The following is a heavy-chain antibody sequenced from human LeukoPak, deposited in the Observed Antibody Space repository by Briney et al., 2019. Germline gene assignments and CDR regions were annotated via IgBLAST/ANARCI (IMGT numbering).Heavy chain of an antibody. CDR2: VYYSGRT. D-gene: IGHD2-2*01. V-gene: IGHV4-39*01. CDR3: ARHGLGYCSSTSCVDSYNWFDP. J-gene: IGHJ5*02. CDR1: GGSISSSSYY. Sequence: KASETLSLTWTVSGGSISSSSYYWGWVRQPPGKGLERIGSVYYSGRTYYNPSLKSRVTISVDTSKNQFSLMLTSVTAADTAVYYCARHGLGYCSSTSCVDSYNWFDPWGQGTLVTVPS.